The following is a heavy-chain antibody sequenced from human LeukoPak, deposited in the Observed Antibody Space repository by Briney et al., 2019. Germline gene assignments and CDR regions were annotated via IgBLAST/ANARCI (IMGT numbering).Heavy chain of an antibody. CDR1: GGSFSGYY. D-gene: IGHD3-22*01. CDR3: AREQTMRYFDL. V-gene: IGHV4-34*01. CDR2: INHSGST. J-gene: IGHJ2*01. Sequence: SETLSLTCAVYGGSFSGYYWSWIRQPPGKGLEWIGEINHSGSTNYNPSLKSRVTISVDTSKNQFSLKVSSVTAADTAVYYCAREQTMRYFDLWGRGTLVTVSS.